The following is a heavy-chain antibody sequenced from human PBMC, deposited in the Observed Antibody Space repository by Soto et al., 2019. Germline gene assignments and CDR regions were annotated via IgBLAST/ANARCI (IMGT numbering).Heavy chain of an antibody. CDR1: GGTFSSYA. J-gene: IGHJ4*02. CDR2: IIPIFGTA. Sequence: SVKVSCKASGGTFSSYAISWVRQAPGQGLEWMGGIIPIFGTANYAQKFQGRVTITADESTSTAYMELSSLRSEDTAVYYCARVESLGYYDSSGYYYNYWGQGTLVTVSS. V-gene: IGHV1-69*13. D-gene: IGHD3-22*01. CDR3: ARVESLGYYDSSGYYYNY.